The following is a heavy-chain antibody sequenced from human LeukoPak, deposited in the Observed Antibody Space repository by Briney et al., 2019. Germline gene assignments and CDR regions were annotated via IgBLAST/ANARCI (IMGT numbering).Heavy chain of an antibody. J-gene: IGHJ3*02. CDR1: GGSISSSSYY. D-gene: IGHD6-13*01. CDR3: ARDRGSSWYGAFLDAFDI. CDR2: IYYSGST. V-gene: IGHV4-39*07. Sequence: SETLSLTCTVSGGSISSSSYYWGWIRQPPGKGLEWIGSIYYSGSTYYNPSLKSRVTISVDTSKNQFSLKLSSVTAADTAVYYCARDRGSSWYGAFLDAFDIWGQGTMVTVSS.